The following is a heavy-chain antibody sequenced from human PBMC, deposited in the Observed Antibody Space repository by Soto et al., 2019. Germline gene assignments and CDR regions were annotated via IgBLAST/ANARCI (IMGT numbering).Heavy chain of an antibody. V-gene: IGHV1-69*02. J-gene: IGHJ4*02. CDR3: ARLLYYDSSGYPVDY. CDR1: GGTFGSY. D-gene: IGHD3-22*01. CDR2: IIPILGIA. Sequence: QVQLVQSGAEVKKPGSSVKVSCKASGGTFGSYISWVRQAPGQGLEWMGRIIPILGIANYAQKFQGRVTITADKSTSTAYMELSSLRSEDTAVYYCARLLYYDSSGYPVDYWGQGTLVTVSS.